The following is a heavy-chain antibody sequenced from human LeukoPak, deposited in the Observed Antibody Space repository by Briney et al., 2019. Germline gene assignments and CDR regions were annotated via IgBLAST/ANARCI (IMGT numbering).Heavy chain of an antibody. Sequence: GGSLRLSCAASGFTFSSYAMHWVRQAPGKGLEWVAVISYDGSNKYYADSVKGRFTISRDNSKNTLYLQMNSLRAEDTALYYCAKSDDSSGYYRGDFQHWGQGTLVTVSS. CDR2: ISYDGSNK. D-gene: IGHD3-22*01. V-gene: IGHV3-30-3*02. J-gene: IGHJ1*01. CDR1: GFTFSSYA. CDR3: AKSDDSSGYYRGDFQH.